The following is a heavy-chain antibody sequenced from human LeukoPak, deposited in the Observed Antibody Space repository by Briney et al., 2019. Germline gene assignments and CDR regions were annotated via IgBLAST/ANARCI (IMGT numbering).Heavy chain of an antibody. J-gene: IGHJ4*02. V-gene: IGHV4-34*01. CDR3: ARLYLPATRFDY. Sequence: PSETLSLTCAVYGGSFSGYYWSWIRRPPEKGLEWIGEINHRGSTNYNPSLKSRVTISVDTSKNQFSLKLTSVTAADTAVYYCARLYLPATRFDYWGQGTLVTVSS. D-gene: IGHD5-24*01. CDR2: INHRGST. CDR1: GGSFSGYY.